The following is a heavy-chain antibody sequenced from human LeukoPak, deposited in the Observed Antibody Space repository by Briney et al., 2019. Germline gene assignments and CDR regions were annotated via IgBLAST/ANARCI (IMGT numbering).Heavy chain of an antibody. CDR3: AGGLGGGTYMDV. Sequence: ASVKVSCKASGYTFTSYDINWVRQATGQGLEWMGWMNPNSGNTGYAQKLQDRVTMTRNTSISTAYMELSSLRSEDTAVYYCAGGLGGGTYMDVWGKGTTVTVSS. CDR1: GYTFTSYD. V-gene: IGHV1-8*01. CDR2: MNPNSGNT. J-gene: IGHJ6*03. D-gene: IGHD2-15*01.